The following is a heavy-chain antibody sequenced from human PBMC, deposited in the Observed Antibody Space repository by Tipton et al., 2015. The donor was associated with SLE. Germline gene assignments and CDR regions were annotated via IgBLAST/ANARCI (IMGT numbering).Heavy chain of an antibody. CDR2: ISSSGSTI. CDR1: GFTFSDYY. J-gene: IGHJ4*02. D-gene: IGHD3-3*01. V-gene: IGHV3-11*04. Sequence: SLRLSCAASGFTFSDYYMSWIRQAPGKGLEWVSYISSSGSTIYYADSVKGRFTISRDNAKNSLYLQMNSLRAEDTAVYYCARAAPDFWSGYPLDYWGQGTLVTASS. CDR3: ARAAPDFWSGYPLDY.